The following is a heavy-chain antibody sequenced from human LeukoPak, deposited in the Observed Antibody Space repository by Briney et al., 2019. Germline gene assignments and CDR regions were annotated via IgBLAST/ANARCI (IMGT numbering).Heavy chain of an antibody. J-gene: IGHJ4*02. Sequence: SETLSLTCTVSGGSINGYYWSWIRQPAGKGLEWIGRIYTSGSTNYNPSLKSRVTISVDTSKNQFSLKLSSVTAADTAVYYCAREGDGYNYRGGFDYWGQGTLVTVSS. V-gene: IGHV4-4*07. CDR1: GGSINGYY. CDR2: IYTSGST. CDR3: AREGDGYNYRGGFDY. D-gene: IGHD5-24*01.